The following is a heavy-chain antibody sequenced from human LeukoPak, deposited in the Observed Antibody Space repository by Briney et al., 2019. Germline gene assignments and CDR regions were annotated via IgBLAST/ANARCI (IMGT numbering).Heavy chain of an antibody. CDR1: GFTFSSYR. J-gene: IGHJ4*02. CDR2: ISSSSSYI. CDR3: AKDFVGTGNFRGGDY. Sequence: KLGGSLRLSCAASGFTFSSYRMNWVRQAPGKGLEWVSSISSSSSYIYYADSVKGRFTISRDNSNDTLYLQMNTLRVEDTAVYYCAKDFVGTGNFRGGDYWGQGTLVTVSS. V-gene: IGHV3-21*04. D-gene: IGHD2-8*02.